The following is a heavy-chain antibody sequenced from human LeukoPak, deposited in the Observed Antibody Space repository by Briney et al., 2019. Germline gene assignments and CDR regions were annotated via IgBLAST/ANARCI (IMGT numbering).Heavy chain of an antibody. D-gene: IGHD6-19*01. V-gene: IGHV3-11*05. CDR1: EFPFSDYY. Sequence: GVSLRLSCAASEFPFSDYYMSWIRQAPGKGQEWVSFISSSSSYTNYADSVKGRFTISRDNAKNSLYLQMNSLRAEDTAVYYCARAVGSGPGGHFDYWAREPWSPSPQ. CDR2: ISSSSSYT. CDR3: ARAVGSGPGGHFDY. J-gene: IGHJ4*02.